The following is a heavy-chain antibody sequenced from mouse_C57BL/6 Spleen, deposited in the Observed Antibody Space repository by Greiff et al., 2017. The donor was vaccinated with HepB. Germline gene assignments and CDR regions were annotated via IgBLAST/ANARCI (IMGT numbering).Heavy chain of an antibody. V-gene: IGHV14-4*01. D-gene: IGHD2-2*01. CDR2: IDPENGDT. Sequence: VQLQQSGAELVRPGASVKLSCTASGFNIKDDYMHWVKQRPEQGLEWIGWIDPENGDTEYASKFQGKATIPADTSSNTAYLQLSSLTSEDTAVYYCTTYGYSASFDYWGQGTTLTVSS. CDR1: GFNIKDDY. J-gene: IGHJ2*01. CDR3: TTYGYSASFDY.